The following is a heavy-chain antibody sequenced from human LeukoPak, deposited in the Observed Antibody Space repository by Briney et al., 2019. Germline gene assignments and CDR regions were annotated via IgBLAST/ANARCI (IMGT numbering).Heavy chain of an antibody. CDR1: GSSISSGYY. J-gene: IGHJ4*02. D-gene: IGHD6-6*01. Sequence: PSETLSLTCSVAGSSISSGYYWGWIRQPPGKGLEWIGTTYHSGRTYYTPSLKGRVTISVDTSKNQFSLKLSSVTAADTAVYYCTREEDSSSDYWGQGTLVTVSS. CDR2: TYHSGRT. CDR3: TREEDSSSDY. V-gene: IGHV4-38-2*02.